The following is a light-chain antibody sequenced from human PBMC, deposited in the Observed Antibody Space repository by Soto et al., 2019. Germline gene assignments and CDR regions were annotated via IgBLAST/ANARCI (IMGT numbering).Light chain of an antibody. CDR1: QSISSW. J-gene: IGKJ1*01. V-gene: IGKV1-5*03. Sequence: QMTQYPSTLSASVGDRVTITCRASQSISSWLAWYQQKPGEAPKLLIYKASTLESGVPSNFSGSGSGTEFTLTISSLQPEDFATYYCQHYNSYPWTFG. CDR2: KAS. CDR3: QHYNSYPWT.